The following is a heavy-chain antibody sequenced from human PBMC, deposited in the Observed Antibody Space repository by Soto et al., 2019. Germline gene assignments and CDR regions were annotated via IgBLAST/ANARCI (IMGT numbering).Heavy chain of an antibody. D-gene: IGHD1-26*01. J-gene: IGHJ4*02. Sequence: SETLSLTCAVSGYSISSGYYWGWIRQPPGKGLEWIGSIYHSGSTYYNPSLKSRVTISVDTSKNQFSLKLSSVTAADTAVYYCARDLATRFYFDYWGQGTLVTVSS. CDR1: GYSISSGYY. V-gene: IGHV4-38-2*02. CDR3: ARDLATRFYFDY. CDR2: IYHSGST.